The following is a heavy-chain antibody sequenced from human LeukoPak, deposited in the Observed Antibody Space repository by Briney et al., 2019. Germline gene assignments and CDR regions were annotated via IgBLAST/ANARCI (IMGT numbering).Heavy chain of an antibody. Sequence: GGSLRLSCAASGFTFSSYAMSWVRQAPGKGLEWVSAISGSGGSTYYADSVKGRFTISRDNSKNTLYLQMSSLRAEDTAVYYCAKDQAYCGGDCYPTPFDYWGQGTLVTVSS. V-gene: IGHV3-23*01. J-gene: IGHJ4*02. CDR2: ISGSGGST. D-gene: IGHD2-21*01. CDR1: GFTFSSYA. CDR3: AKDQAYCGGDCYPTPFDY.